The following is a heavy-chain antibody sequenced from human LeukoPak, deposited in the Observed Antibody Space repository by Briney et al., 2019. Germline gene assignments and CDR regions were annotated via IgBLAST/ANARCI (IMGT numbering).Heavy chain of an antibody. Sequence: SETLSLTCTVSGGSISSSSCYWGWIRQPPGKGLEWIGSIYYSGSTYYNPSLKSRVTISVDTSKNQFSLKLSSVTAADTAVYYCARRRVVAATLDYWGQGTLVTVSS. CDR3: ARRRVVAATLDY. CDR2: IYYSGST. D-gene: IGHD2-15*01. V-gene: IGHV4-39*01. CDR1: GGSISSSSCY. J-gene: IGHJ4*02.